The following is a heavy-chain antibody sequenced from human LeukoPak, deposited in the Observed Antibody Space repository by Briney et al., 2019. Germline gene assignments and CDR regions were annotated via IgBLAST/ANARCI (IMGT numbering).Heavy chain of an antibody. CDR1: GFTVSSNY. D-gene: IGHD2-8*01. CDR2: IREDGSEK. Sequence: GGSLRLSCAASGFTVSSNYMSWVRQAPGKGLEWVASIREDGSEKTSVDSVKGRFTISRDNAKNSLYLQMDSLRAEDTAVYYCARGPTNGQAFDYWGQGTLVSVSS. V-gene: IGHV3-7*01. CDR3: ARGPTNGQAFDY. J-gene: IGHJ4*02.